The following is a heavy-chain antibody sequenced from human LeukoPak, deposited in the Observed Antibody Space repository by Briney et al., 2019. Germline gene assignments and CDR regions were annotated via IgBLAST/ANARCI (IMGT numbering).Heavy chain of an antibody. J-gene: IGHJ4*02. CDR3: TRASYAGSYYTYYFDY. V-gene: IGHV3-49*04. CDR2: IRSKAYGGTT. CDR1: GFSFGDYA. Sequence: GGSLRLSCTTSGFSFGDYAMSWVRRAPGRGLEWVGFIRSKAYGGTTEYAASVKGRFTISRDDSKSIAYLQMSGLKTEDTALYYCTRASYAGSYYTYYFDYWGQGTLVAVSP. D-gene: IGHD1-26*01.